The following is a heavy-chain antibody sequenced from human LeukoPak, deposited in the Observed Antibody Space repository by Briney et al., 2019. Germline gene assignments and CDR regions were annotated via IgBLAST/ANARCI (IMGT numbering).Heavy chain of an antibody. Sequence: PSETLSLTCGVSGGSFSSHYWTWIRQPPGKGLEWIGEINPRGSTNYNPSLESRVTVSADTSRNQLSLSLTSVTAADSAVYFCARGLRQGSAWSWGPKEKSYQYMDVWGTGTRVIVSS. CDR2: INPRGST. CDR1: GGSFSSHY. V-gene: IGHV4-34*01. J-gene: IGHJ6*04. CDR3: ARGLRQGSAWSWGPKEKSYQYMDV. D-gene: IGHD6-19*01.